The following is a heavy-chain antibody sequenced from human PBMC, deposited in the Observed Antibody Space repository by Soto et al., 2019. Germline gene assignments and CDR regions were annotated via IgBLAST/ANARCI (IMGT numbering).Heavy chain of an antibody. Sequence: QVQLQESGPGLVKPSQTLSLTCTVSGGSISSGGSYWSWIRQHPGKGLEWIGYIYYSGSTYYNPSLKSRVTISVDTSKNQFALKLSSVTAADTAVYYCARGGRRSPGMDVWGQGTTVTVSS. CDR3: ARGGRRSPGMDV. CDR2: IYYSGST. V-gene: IGHV4-31*03. CDR1: GGSISSGGSY. J-gene: IGHJ6*02.